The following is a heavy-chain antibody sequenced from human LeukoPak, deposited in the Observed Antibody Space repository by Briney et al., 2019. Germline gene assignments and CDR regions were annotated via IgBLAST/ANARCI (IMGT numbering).Heavy chain of an antibody. V-gene: IGHV3-11*01. CDR2: ISKNGKTI. CDR3: ATTGLLGDIP. J-gene: IGHJ5*02. Sequence: PGGSLRLSCAASGFTVSSNYMSWVRQAPGKGLEWLSYISKNGKTIYYADSVKGRFTISRDNAKKSVYLQMNSLRAEDTAVYYCATTGLLGDIPWGQGTLVTVSS. CDR1: GFTVSSNY. D-gene: IGHD2-21*01.